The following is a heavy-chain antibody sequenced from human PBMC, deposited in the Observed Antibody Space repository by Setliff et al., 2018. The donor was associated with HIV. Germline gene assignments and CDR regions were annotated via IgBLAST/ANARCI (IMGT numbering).Heavy chain of an antibody. V-gene: IGHV3-30*04. CDR2: ISYDGSNK. Sequence: GGSLRLSCAASGFTFISYSMHWVRQAPGKGLEWVSLISYDGSNKYYADPVKGRFSISRDNPKNTFYLQMNSLRADDTAVYYCAGDRSRYDILTHHYVDVWGKGTTVTVSS. CDR3: AGDRSRYDILTHHYVDV. CDR1: GFTFISYS. D-gene: IGHD5-12*01. J-gene: IGHJ6*03.